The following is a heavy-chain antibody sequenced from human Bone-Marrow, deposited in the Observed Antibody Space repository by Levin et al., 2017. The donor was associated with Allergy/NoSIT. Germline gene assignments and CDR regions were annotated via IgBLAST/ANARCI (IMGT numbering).Heavy chain of an antibody. D-gene: IGHD3-22*01. CDR2: ISWNSGSL. J-gene: IGHJ5*02. V-gene: IGHV3-9*01. CDR1: GFTFGDYA. CDR3: TKDSHYYYDSIHNWFDP. Sequence: GGSLRLSCAASGFTFGDYAMHWVRQVPGKGLEWVSGISWNSGSLGYAESVKGRLTISRDNAKNSLYLQMSSLRPEDTALYFCTKDSHYYYDSIHNWFDPWGQGTLVTVSS.